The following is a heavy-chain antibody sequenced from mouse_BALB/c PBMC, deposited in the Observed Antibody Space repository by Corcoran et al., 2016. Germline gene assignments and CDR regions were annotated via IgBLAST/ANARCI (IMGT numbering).Heavy chain of an antibody. CDR3: ARGYGNYYFDY. D-gene: IGHD2-10*02. Sequence: QIQLQQSGPELVKPGASVKISCKASGYTFTDYYINWVKQKPGQGLEWIGWIYPGSGNTKYNEKFKGKATLTVDTSSSTAYMQLSSLTSEDTAVYFCARGYGNYYFDYRGQGTTLTVSS. V-gene: IGHV1-84*02. CDR1: GYTFTDYY. J-gene: IGHJ2*01. CDR2: IYPGSGNT.